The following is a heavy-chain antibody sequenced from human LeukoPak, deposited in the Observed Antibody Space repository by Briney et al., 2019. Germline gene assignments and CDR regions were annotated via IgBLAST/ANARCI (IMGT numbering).Heavy chain of an antibody. CDR2: MNPNSGNT. D-gene: IGHD3-22*01. J-gene: IGHJ4*02. Sequence: ASVKVSCKASGYTFTSYYMHWVRQATGQGLEWMGWMNPNSGNTGYAQKFQGRVTMTRNTSISTAYMELSSLRSEDTAVYYCARGDYYDSSGYKSPPVDYWGQGTLVTVSS. CDR3: ARGDYYDSSGYKSPPVDY. V-gene: IGHV1-8*01. CDR1: GYTFTSYY.